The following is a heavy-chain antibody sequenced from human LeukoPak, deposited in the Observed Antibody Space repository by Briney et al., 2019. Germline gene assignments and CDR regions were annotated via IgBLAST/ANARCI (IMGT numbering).Heavy chain of an antibody. CDR1: GGTFSSYA. J-gene: IGHJ4*02. Sequence: SVKVSCKASGGTFSSYAISWVRQAPGQGLEWMGRIIPIFGTANYAQKFQGRVTITTDESTSTAYMELSSLRSEDTAVYYCASGGSGSYYIEPVDYWGQGTLVTVSS. CDR2: IIPIFGTA. V-gene: IGHV1-69*05. CDR3: ASGGSGSYYIEPVDY. D-gene: IGHD3-10*01.